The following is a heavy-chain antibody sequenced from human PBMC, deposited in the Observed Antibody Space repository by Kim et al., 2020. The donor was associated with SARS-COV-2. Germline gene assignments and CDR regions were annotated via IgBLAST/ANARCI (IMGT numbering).Heavy chain of an antibody. Sequence: ASVKVSCKASGYTFTSYGISWVRQAPGQGLEWMGWISAYNGNTNYAQKLQGRVTMTTDTSTSTAYMELRSLRSDDTAVYYCARGIVGATRISGFDYWGQGTLVTVSS. CDR1: GYTFTSYG. CDR2: ISAYNGNT. V-gene: IGHV1-18*01. D-gene: IGHD1-26*01. J-gene: IGHJ4*02. CDR3: ARGIVGATRISGFDY.